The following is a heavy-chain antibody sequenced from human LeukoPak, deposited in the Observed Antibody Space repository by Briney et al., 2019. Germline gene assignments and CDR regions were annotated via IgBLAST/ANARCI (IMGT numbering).Heavy chain of an antibody. CDR2: IYYSGST. CDR3: ARDVRIMITFGGVIPRAFDI. CDR1: GGSISSSSYY. V-gene: IGHV4-39*07. Sequence: KTSETLSLTCTVSGGSISSSSYYWGWIRQPPGKGLEWIGSIYYSGSTYYNPSLKSRVTISVDTSKNQFSLKLSSVTAADTAVYYCARDVRIMITFGGVIPRAFDIWGQGTMVTVSS. J-gene: IGHJ3*02. D-gene: IGHD3-16*02.